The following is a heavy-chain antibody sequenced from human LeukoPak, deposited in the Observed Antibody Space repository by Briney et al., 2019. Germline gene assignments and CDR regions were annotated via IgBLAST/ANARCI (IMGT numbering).Heavy chain of an antibody. V-gene: IGHV1-69*13. J-gene: IGHJ4*02. D-gene: IGHD3-9*01. Sequence: ASVKVSCKASGGTFSSYAISWVRQAPGQGLEWMGGIIPIFGTANYAQKFQGRVTITADESTSTAYMELSSLRSEDTAVYYCARGIRYFDWLLYYWGQGTLVTVSS. CDR2: IIPIFGTA. CDR3: ARGIRYFDWLLYY. CDR1: GGTFSSYA.